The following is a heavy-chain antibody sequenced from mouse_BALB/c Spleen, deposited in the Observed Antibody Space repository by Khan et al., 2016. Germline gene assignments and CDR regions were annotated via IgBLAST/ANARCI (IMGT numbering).Heavy chain of an antibody. D-gene: IGHD1-1*01. CDR1: VFNIKDYY. J-gene: IGHJ2*01. CDR2: IDPENGDT. Sequence: VQLQQSGAELVRSGASVKLSCTASVFNIKDYYMHWVRQRPEQGLEWIGWIDPENGDTEYAPKFQGKATMTADTSSNAAYLQFSSLTSEDSAVYYCNAIYYGSDVYYDCWGQGTTLTVSS. CDR3: NAIYYGSDVYYDC. V-gene: IGHV14-4*02.